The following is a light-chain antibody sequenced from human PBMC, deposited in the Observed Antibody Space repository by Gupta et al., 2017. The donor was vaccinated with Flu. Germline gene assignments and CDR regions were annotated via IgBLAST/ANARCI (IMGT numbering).Light chain of an antibody. J-gene: IGKJ5*01. Sequence: PSSLSASVGDSVTITCRASWSMSTYLNWYQQKPGMAPKLLIYVSSILQSGVPSRFSGSGAGTDFTLTINNLQREDSATYYCQQTYSPPATFGQGTRLEI. CDR3: QQTYSPPAT. CDR1: WSMSTY. V-gene: IGKV1-39*01. CDR2: VSS.